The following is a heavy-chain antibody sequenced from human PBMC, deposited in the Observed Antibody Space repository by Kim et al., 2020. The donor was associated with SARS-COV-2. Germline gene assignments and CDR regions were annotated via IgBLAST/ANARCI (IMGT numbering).Heavy chain of an antibody. J-gene: IGHJ6*02. V-gene: IGHV4-30-2*05. Sequence: NPPLKSRVTITVDTSKNQFSLKLSSVTAADTAVYYCARDSCTNGVCYMDVWGQGTTVTVSS. D-gene: IGHD2-8*01. CDR3: ARDSCTNGVCYMDV.